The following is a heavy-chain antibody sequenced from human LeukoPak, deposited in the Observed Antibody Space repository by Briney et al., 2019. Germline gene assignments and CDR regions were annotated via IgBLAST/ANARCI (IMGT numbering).Heavy chain of an antibody. CDR3: ARGIDGYNKD. J-gene: IGHJ4*02. Sequence: PSQTLSLTCTVSGGSISSGSYYWSWIRQPPGKGLEWIGYIYYSGRTNYNPSFKSRVTISVDTSKNQFSLKLSSVTAADTAVYYCARGIDGYNKDWGQGTLVTVSS. D-gene: IGHD5-24*01. CDR1: GGSISSGSYY. CDR2: IYYSGRT. V-gene: IGHV4-61*01.